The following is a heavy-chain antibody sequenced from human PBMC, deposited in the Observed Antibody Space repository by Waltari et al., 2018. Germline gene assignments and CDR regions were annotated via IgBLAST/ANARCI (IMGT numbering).Heavy chain of an antibody. D-gene: IGHD3-9*01. V-gene: IGHV1-8*01. Sequence: QVQLVQSGDEVKKPGDSVKVSWKASGYTCPRHDINWVRQATGQGLEWMGWMNPNSGSTGYVQKFQGRVTMTRNTSISTAYMELSSLRSDDTAVYYCARGSDILTGYYSGDVWGKGTTVTVSS. J-gene: IGHJ6*04. CDR2: MNPNSGST. CDR3: ARGSDILTGYYSGDV. CDR1: GYTCPRHD.